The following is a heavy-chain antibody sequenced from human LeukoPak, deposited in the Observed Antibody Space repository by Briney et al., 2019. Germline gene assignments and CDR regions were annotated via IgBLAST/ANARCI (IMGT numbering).Heavy chain of an antibody. CDR1: GFTFSSYE. D-gene: IGHD2-8*01. Sequence: TGGSLRLSCAASGFTFSSYEMNWVRQAPGKGPEWVSYISSSGSTIYYADSVKGRFTISRDNAKNSLYLQMNSLRAEDTAVYYCARVTGWSATYYYYYGMDVWGQGTTVTVSS. V-gene: IGHV3-48*03. J-gene: IGHJ6*02. CDR3: ARVTGWSATYYYYYGMDV. CDR2: ISSSGSTI.